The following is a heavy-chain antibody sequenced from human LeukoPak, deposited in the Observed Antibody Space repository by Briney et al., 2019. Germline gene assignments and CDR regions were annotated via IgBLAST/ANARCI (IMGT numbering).Heavy chain of an antibody. CDR3: AYTSPSNWFDP. D-gene: IGHD2-2*02. J-gene: IGHJ5*02. CDR2: IIPIFGTA. Sequence: ASVKVSCKASGGTFSSYAISWVRQAPGQGLEWMGRIIPIFGTANYAQKFQGRVTITTDESTSTAYMGLSSLRSEDTAVYYCAYTSPSNWFDPWGQGTLVTVSS. CDR1: GGTFSSYA. V-gene: IGHV1-69*05.